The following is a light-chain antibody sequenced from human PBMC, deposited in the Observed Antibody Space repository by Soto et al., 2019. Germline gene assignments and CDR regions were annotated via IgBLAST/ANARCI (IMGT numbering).Light chain of an antibody. V-gene: IGKV1-5*01. CDR1: QSISSW. J-gene: IGKJ1*01. Sequence: DIQMTQSPATLSASVGDRVTITCRASQSISSWLAWYQQKPGKVPKLLIDDASSLESGVPSRFSVTRPCTESTPTISTLQTNDCLTYYCEQDNTCPWSFGQRTMVVIK. CDR2: DAS. CDR3: EQDNTCPWS.